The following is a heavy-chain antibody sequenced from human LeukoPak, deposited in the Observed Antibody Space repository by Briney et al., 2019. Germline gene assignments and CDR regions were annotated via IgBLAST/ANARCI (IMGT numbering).Heavy chain of an antibody. V-gene: IGHV1-2*02. CDR1: GYTFTAQY. J-gene: IGHJ4*02. CDR3: ASYPRNIPPPPFDY. Sequence: ASVKVSCKASGYTFTAQYMHWVRQAPGQGLEWMGWINPNNGDTKYAQSFLGRVTMTRDTSTTTAYMELRSLRSDDTAVYFCASYPRNIPPPPFDYSGQRTLVTVSS. CDR2: INPNNGDT. D-gene: IGHD2-21*01.